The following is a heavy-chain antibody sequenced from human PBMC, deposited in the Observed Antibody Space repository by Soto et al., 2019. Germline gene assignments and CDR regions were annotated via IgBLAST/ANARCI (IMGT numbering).Heavy chain of an antibody. CDR3: ARGASIAVRPSWFDP. Sequence: ASVKVSCKASGYSFSTYGVSWVRQAPGQGLEWMGRISAYNGNTNYAQNLQGRVTMTTDTSTSTAYMELRSLRSDDTAVYYCARGASIAVRPSWFDPWGQGTLVTV. D-gene: IGHD6-6*01. CDR2: ISAYNGNT. J-gene: IGHJ5*02. CDR1: GYSFSTYG. V-gene: IGHV1-18*01.